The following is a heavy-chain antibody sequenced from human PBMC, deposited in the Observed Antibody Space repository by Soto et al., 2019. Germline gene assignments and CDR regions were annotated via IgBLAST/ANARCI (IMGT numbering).Heavy chain of an antibody. J-gene: IGHJ5*02. V-gene: IGHV4-31*03. CDR2: FYYSGST. Sequence: QVQLQESGPGLVKPSQTLSLTCTVSGGSISTGGYYWNWTRQHPGKGLEWIGYFYYSGSTYYNPSLDSRVTISVNTSKTQFSLKLSSVPAADTAVYYCARSVFPWGQGPLVTVSS. CDR3: ARSVFP. CDR1: GGSISTGGYY.